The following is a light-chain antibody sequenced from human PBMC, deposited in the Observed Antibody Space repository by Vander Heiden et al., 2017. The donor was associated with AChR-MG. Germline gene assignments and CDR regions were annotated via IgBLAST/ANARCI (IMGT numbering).Light chain of an antibody. CDR1: QIVSSNF. J-gene: IGKJ1*01. Sequence: ETVLTQSPGTLSLSPGERATLSCRASQIVSSNFLAWYQQKPGQAPRLLIYGASSRATGIPDRFSGSGSGTDFTLTISRLEPGDFAVYYCQQEGNSPQTFGQRTTVEIK. CDR3: QQEGNSPQT. V-gene: IGKV3-20*01. CDR2: GAS.